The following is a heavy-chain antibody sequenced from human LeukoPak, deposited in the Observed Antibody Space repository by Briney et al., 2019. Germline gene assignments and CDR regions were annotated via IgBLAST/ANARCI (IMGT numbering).Heavy chain of an antibody. CDR3: ARDPMSDY. V-gene: IGHV3-48*02. CDR1: GFTFSSYT. CDR2: ITSSSNTI. J-gene: IGHJ4*02. Sequence: GGSLRLSCVGSGFTFSSYTMNWVRQAPGKGLEWVSYITSSSNTIYYADSVKGRFTISRDNAKNSLYLQMNSLRDEDTAVYYCARDPMSDYWGQGTLVTVSS.